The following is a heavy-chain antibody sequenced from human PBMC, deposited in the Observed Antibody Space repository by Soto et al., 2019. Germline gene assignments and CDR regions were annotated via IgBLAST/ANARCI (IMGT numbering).Heavy chain of an antibody. CDR2: ISGSGGST. J-gene: IGHJ4*02. CDR3: AESSGWYKGYFDY. CDR1: GFTFSSYA. Sequence: EVQLLESGGGLVQPGGSLRLSCAASGFTFSSYAMSWVRQAPGKGLEWVSAISGSGGSTYYADSVKGRFTISRDNSKNTLYLQMNRLRAEDTAVYYCAESSGWYKGYFDYWGQGTLVTVSS. V-gene: IGHV3-23*01. D-gene: IGHD6-19*01.